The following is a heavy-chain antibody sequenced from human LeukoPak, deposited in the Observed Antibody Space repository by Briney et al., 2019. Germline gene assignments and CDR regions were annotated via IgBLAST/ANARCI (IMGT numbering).Heavy chain of an antibody. D-gene: IGHD4-23*01. CDR3: ARHQRGNSDAFDI. J-gene: IGHJ3*02. CDR1: GGSISSYY. V-gene: IGHV4-59*01. CDR2: IHYSGST. Sequence: PSETLSLTCTVSGGSISSYYWSWIRQPPGKGLEWIGYIHYSGSTNYNPSLKSRVTISVDMSKNQFSLKLSSVTAADTAVYYCARHQRGNSDAFDIWGQGTVVTVSS.